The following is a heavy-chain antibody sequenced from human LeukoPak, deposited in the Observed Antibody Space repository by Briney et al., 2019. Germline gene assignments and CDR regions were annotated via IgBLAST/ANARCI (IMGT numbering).Heavy chain of an antibody. CDR2: ISGSGGST. V-gene: IGHV3-23*01. CDR3: AKGGSCTNGVCYRYYFDY. CDR1: GFTFSSYW. D-gene: IGHD2-8*01. Sequence: PGGSLRLSCAASGFTFSSYWMSWVRQAPGKGLEWVSAISGSGGSTYYADSVKGRFTISRDNSKNTLYLQMNSLRAEDTAVYYCAKGGSCTNGVCYRYYFDYWGQGTLVTVSS. J-gene: IGHJ4*02.